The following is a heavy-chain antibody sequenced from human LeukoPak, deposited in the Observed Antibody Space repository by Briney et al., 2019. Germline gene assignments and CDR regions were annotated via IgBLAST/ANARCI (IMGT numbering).Heavy chain of an antibody. V-gene: IGHV1-46*01. CDR1: GYTFTSYY. CDR2: INPSGGST. D-gene: IGHD3-10*01. CDR3: ARALIRITMVRGVMDY. J-gene: IGHJ4*02. Sequence: ASVKVSCKASGYTFTSYYMHWVRQAPGQGLEWMGIINPSGGSTSYAQKFQGRVTMTRDTSKNQFSLKLSSVTAADTAVYYCARALIRITMVRGVMDYWGQGTLVTVSS.